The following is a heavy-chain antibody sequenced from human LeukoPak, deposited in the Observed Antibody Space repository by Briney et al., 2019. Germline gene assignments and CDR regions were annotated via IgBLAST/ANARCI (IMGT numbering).Heavy chain of an antibody. J-gene: IGHJ4*02. V-gene: IGHV1-69*06. CDR1: GGTFSNYA. D-gene: IGHD3-10*01. CDR3: ASSRGSGSTLDY. CDR2: IIPIFGTA. Sequence: ASVKVSCKASGGTFSNYAISWVRQAPGQGLGWMGGIIPIFGTANYAQKFQGRVTITADKSTSTAYMELSSLRSEDTAVYYCASSRGSGSTLDYWGQGTLVTVSS.